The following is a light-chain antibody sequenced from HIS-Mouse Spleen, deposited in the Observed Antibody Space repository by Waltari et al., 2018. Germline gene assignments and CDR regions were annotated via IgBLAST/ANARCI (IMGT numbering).Light chain of an antibody. CDR1: ALPKKY. V-gene: IGLV3-10*01. CDR2: EDS. Sequence: SYELTQPPSVSVSPGQTARITCSGDALPKKYAYWYPQKSGQAPLLVIYEDSKRPAGIPARFSGSSSGTMATLTISGAQVEDEADYYCYSPDSSGNHRVFGGGTKLTVL. J-gene: IGLJ2*01. CDR3: YSPDSSGNHRV.